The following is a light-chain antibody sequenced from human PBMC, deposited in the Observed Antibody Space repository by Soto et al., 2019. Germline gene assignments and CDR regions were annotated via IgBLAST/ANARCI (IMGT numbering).Light chain of an antibody. CDR3: QQRSSWPT. J-gene: IGKJ2*01. CDR1: QSVSSN. CDR2: DAF. V-gene: IGKV3-11*01. Sequence: EIVLTQSPATLSLSPGERATLSCRASQSVSSNLAWYQQKLGQALRLLIYDAFNRATGIPARFSGSGSGTDFTLTISNLEPEDFAVYYCQQRSSWPTFGQGTKLEIK.